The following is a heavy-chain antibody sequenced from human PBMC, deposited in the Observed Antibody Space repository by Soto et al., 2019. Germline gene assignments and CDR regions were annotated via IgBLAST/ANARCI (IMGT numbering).Heavy chain of an antibody. J-gene: IGHJ1*01. Sequence: PSETLSLTCTVSGGSISNSGYYWDWIRQPPGKGLEWIGYIYYSGTTYYNPSLKSRVTISIDTSNNRFSLNLRSVTAADTAVYYCAIRSSWKGRTLFASWGQGTPVIFSS. V-gene: IGHV4-39*02. CDR2: IYYSGTT. CDR1: GGSISNSGYY. CDR3: AIRSSWKGRTLFAS. D-gene: IGHD6-13*01.